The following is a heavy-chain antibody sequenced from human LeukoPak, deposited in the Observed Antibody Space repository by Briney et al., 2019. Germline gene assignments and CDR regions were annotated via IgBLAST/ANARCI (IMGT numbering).Heavy chain of an antibody. CDR2: ISASGVST. J-gene: IGHJ4*02. V-gene: IGHV3-23*01. D-gene: IGHD3-10*01. CDR3: AKDLGFRGASGY. CDR1: GFTFSSYA. Sequence: GGSLRLSCAASGFTFSSYAMSWVRQAPGTGLEWVSTISASGVSTYFADSVKGRFTISRDNSKNTLYLQMNSLTAEDTAVYYCAKDLGFRGASGYSGQGTLVTVSS.